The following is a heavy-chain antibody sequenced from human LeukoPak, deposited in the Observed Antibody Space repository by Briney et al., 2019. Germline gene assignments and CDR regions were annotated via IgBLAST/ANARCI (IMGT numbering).Heavy chain of an antibody. Sequence: GASVKVSCKASGYTFTGYYMHWVRQAPGQGLEWMGWINPNSGGTNYAQKFQGRVTMTRDTSISTAYMELSRLRSDDTAVYYCARYRGYSYGPLDYWGQGTLVTVSS. J-gene: IGHJ4*02. D-gene: IGHD5-18*01. CDR3: ARYRGYSYGPLDY. CDR2: INPNSGGT. V-gene: IGHV1-2*02. CDR1: GYTFTGYY.